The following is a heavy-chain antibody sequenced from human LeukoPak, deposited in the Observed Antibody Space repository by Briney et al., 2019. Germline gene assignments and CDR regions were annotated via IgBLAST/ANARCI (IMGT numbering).Heavy chain of an antibody. Sequence: ASVTVSCKASGYTFTNYDINWVRQAPGQGLEWMGWMSPKRGNTGFAQKFQGRVTITRNTSISTAYMELSSLTSDDTAVYYCARSSTEVTPTSLGYWGQGTLVTVSS. D-gene: IGHD4-23*01. CDR3: ARSSTEVTPTSLGY. J-gene: IGHJ4*02. CDR2: MSPKRGNT. V-gene: IGHV1-8*01. CDR1: GYTFTNYD.